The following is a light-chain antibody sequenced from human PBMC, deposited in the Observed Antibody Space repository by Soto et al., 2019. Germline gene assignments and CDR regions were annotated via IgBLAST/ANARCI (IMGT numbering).Light chain of an antibody. J-gene: IGKJ1*01. CDR3: QQYNSWRT. Sequence: DIHMTQSPSTLSASVGDRVTITCRASQSISSWLAWYQQKPGKAPKVLIYDASSLESGVPSRFSGSGSGTEFTLTISSLQPDDFATYYCQQYNSWRTFGQGTKVDIK. CDR2: DAS. V-gene: IGKV1-5*01. CDR1: QSISSW.